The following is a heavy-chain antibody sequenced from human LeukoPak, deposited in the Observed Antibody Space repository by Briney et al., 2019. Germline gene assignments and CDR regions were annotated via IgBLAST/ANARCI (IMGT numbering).Heavy chain of an antibody. D-gene: IGHD3-16*01. V-gene: IGHV4-59*01. CDR1: GGSISSYY. CDR2: IYYSGSP. J-gene: IGHJ3*02. Sequence: PSETLSLTCTVSGGSISSYYWSWIRQPPGKGLEWVGYIYYSGSPNYNPSLKSRVTLSVDTSKNQFSLKLSSVTAADTAVYYCASSRIGDDAFDIWGQGTMVTVSS. CDR3: ASSRIGDDAFDI.